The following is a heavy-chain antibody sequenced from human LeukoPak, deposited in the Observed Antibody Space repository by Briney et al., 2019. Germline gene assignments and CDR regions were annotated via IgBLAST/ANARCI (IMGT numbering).Heavy chain of an antibody. CDR3: ARNMKGSDAFDL. Sequence: SQTLSLTCTVSGDFISSGCYYWGWMRQCSGLGLESIGYIYYIACTYYSPSLKSRLTISVDTSKNQFSLRLSSVTAADTAVYYCARNMKGSDAFDLWGQGTMVTVSS. CDR2: IYYIACT. CDR1: GDFISSGCYY. J-gene: IGHJ3*01. D-gene: IGHD2/OR15-2a*01. V-gene: IGHV4-31*03.